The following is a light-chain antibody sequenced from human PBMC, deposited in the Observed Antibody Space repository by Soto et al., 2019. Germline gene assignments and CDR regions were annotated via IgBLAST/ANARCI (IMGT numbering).Light chain of an antibody. J-gene: IGKJ4*01. V-gene: IGKV1-33*01. CDR2: DAS. CDR3: QQYDNVPLT. CDR1: QDINKY. Sequence: DIQMTQSPSSLSASVGDRVTITCQASQDINKYLNWYQKKSGIAPKVLIYDASILETGVTSRFSGSGSGTYFTFTISSLQPDDIATYYCQQYDNVPLTFGGGTKVEI.